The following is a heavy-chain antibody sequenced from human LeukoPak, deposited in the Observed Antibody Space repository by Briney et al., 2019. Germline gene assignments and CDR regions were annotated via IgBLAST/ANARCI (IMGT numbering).Heavy chain of an antibody. CDR3: ARERLYSSGWYGGAFDY. D-gene: IGHD6-19*01. CDR1: GGTFSSYA. J-gene: IGHJ4*02. CDR2: NIPIFGTA. V-gene: IGHV1-69*05. Sequence: GASVKVSCKASGGTFSSYAISWVRQAPGQGLEWMGGNIPIFGTANYAQKFQGRVTITTDESTSTAYMELSSLRSEDTAVYYCARERLYSSGWYGGAFDYWGQGTLVTVSS.